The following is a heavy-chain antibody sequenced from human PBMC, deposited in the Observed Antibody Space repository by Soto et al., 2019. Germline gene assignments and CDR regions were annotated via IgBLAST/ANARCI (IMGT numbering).Heavy chain of an antibody. D-gene: IGHD3-3*01. V-gene: IGHV3-23*01. Sequence: GGSLRLSCAASGFTFSSYAMSWVRQAPGKGLEWVSAISGSGGSTYYADSVKGRFTISRDNSKNTLYLQTNSLRAEDTAVYYCAKEAPYDFWSGYYPAGHWGQGTLVTVSS. CDR2: ISGSGGST. CDR3: AKEAPYDFWSGYYPAGH. J-gene: IGHJ4*02. CDR1: GFTFSSYA.